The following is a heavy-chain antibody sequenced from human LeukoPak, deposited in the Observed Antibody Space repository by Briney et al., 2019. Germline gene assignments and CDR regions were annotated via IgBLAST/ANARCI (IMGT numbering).Heavy chain of an antibody. CDR1: GFSFSTYG. CDR3: AKDLGHYGSGSYSQRGIDY. V-gene: IGHV3-30*18. D-gene: IGHD3-10*01. CDR2: ISYDGNNK. Sequence: GGSLRLSCAASGFSFSTYGMHWVRQAPGKGLEWVAVISYDGNNKYYAVSVKGRFTISRDNSKNTLYLQMNSLRAEDTAVYYCAKDLGHYGSGSYSQRGIDYWGQGTLVTVSS. J-gene: IGHJ4*02.